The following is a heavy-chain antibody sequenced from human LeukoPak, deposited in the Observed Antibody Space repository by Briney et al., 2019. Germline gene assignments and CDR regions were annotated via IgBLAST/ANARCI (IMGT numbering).Heavy chain of an antibody. D-gene: IGHD1-26*01. CDR1: GFTVSSNY. J-gene: IGHJ3*02. Sequence: GGSLRLSCAASGFTVSSNYMSWVRQAPGKGLEWVSVIYSGGSTYYADSVKGRFTISRDTSKNTLYLQMNSLRAEDTAVYYCARDRYSGSGAAFDIWGQGTMVTVSS. CDR2: IYSGGST. CDR3: ARDRYSGSGAAFDI. V-gene: IGHV3-66*01.